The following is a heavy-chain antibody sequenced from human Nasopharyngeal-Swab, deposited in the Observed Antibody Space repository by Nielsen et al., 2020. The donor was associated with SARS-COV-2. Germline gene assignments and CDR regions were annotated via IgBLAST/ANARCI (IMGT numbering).Heavy chain of an antibody. CDR1: GGTFSSYA. J-gene: IGHJ5*02. Sequence: ASVKVSCKASGGTFSSYAISWVRQAPGQGLVWMGWMSPNSGNTGYARKFQGRVTMTRNTSTSTAYLELSSLRSEDTAVYYCARGGSSLGANLEDPWGQGTLVIVSS. D-gene: IGHD3-10*01. CDR2: MSPNSGNT. V-gene: IGHV1-8*02. CDR3: ARGGSSLGANLEDP.